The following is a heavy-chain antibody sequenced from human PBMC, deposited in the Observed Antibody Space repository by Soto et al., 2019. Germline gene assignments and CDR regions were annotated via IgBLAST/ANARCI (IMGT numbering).Heavy chain of an antibody. V-gene: IGHV3-23*01. D-gene: IGHD2-15*01. CDR2: ISGSGDST. CDR1: GLTFRIYA. J-gene: IGHJ4*02. Sequence: EVYLLESGGGLVQPGGSLRLSCAASGLTFRIYAMSWVRQAPGKGLEWVAAISGSGDSTYYADSVKGRFTISRDNSKNTLYLQMNSLRAEDTALDFCAQAVGVAVVDTAGAYYYYFDYWGQGTLVTVSS. CDR3: AQAVGVAVVDTAGAYYYYFDY.